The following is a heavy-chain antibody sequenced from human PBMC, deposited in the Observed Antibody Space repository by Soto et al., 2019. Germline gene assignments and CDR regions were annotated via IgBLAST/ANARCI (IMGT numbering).Heavy chain of an antibody. V-gene: IGHV4-59*01. CDR2: IYYSGST. CDR1: GGSISSYC. CDR3: AGSGSAPYYYYYGKDV. Sequence: PSEILSLTCTVSGGSISSYCWSWIRQPPGKGLEWIGYIYYSGSTNYNPSLKSRVTISVDTSKNQFSLKLSSVTAADTAVYYCAGSGSAPYYYYYGKDVWGQGTTVTVSS. D-gene: IGHD3-10*01. J-gene: IGHJ6*02.